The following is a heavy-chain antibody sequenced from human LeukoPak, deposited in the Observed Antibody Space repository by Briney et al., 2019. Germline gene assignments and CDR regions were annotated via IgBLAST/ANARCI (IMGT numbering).Heavy chain of an antibody. CDR2: INPNSGGT. J-gene: IGHJ4*02. CDR1: GGTFSSYA. D-gene: IGHD3-22*01. Sequence: GASVKVSCKASGGTFSSYAISWVRQAPGQGLEWMGWINPNSGGTNYAQKFQGRVTMTRDTSISTAYMELSRLRSDDTAVYYCASGYYDSSGYLDYWGQGTLVTVSS. V-gene: IGHV1-2*02. CDR3: ASGYYDSSGYLDY.